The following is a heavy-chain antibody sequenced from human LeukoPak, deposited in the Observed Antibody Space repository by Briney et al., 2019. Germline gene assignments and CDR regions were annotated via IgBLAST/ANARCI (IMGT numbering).Heavy chain of an antibody. Sequence: GASVKVSCKASGYTFTGYYIHWVRQAPGQGLEWVGWINPNSGGTNYAQKFQGRVTMTRDTSISTAYMELSRLRSDDTAVYYCARVLGATLAFDIWGQGTMVTVSS. CDR2: INPNSGGT. CDR1: GYTFTGYY. V-gene: IGHV1-2*02. CDR3: ARVLGATLAFDI. J-gene: IGHJ3*02. D-gene: IGHD1-26*01.